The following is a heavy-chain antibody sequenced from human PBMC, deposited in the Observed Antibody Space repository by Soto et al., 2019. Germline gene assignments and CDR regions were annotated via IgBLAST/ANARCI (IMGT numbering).Heavy chain of an antibody. CDR3: ARSPQYYTPGSSPFDY. V-gene: IGHV4-38-2*01. Sequence: SETLSLTCVVSSYVIESGHYWGWVRQPPGKGLEWVGSIYDSRTTYYNPSLRSRVTISADTSKNQFSLSLTSVTAADTAVYYCARSPQYYTPGSSPFDYWGPGTMVTVSS. CDR1: SYVIESGHY. D-gene: IGHD3-3*01. CDR2: IYDSRTT. J-gene: IGHJ4*03.